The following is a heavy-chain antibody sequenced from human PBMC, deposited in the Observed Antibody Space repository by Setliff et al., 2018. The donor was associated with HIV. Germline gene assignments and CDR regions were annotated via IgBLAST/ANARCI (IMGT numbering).Heavy chain of an antibody. CDR3: ASTTYYYDSSGHPPGWFDP. J-gene: IGHJ5*02. Sequence: SVKVSCKASGGTFSSYAISWVRQAPGQGLEWMGRVIPILGIANNAQKFQGRVTMTADKSTSTAYMELSSLRSDDTAVYYCASTTYYYDSSGHPPGWFDPWGQGTLVTVSS. CDR1: GGTFSSYA. D-gene: IGHD3-22*01. V-gene: IGHV1-69*04. CDR2: VIPILGIA.